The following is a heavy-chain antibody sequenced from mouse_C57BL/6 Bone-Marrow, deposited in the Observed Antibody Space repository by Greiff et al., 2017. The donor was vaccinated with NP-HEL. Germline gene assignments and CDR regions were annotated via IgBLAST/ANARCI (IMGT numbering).Heavy chain of an antibody. CDR2: INPGSGGT. CDR3: ARSDYDGSSFYWYVDV. Sequence: QVQLQQSGAELVRPGTSVKVSCKASGYAFTNYLIEWVKQRPGQGLEWIGVINPGSGGTNYNQKFKGKATLTADKSSSTAYMQLSSLTSEDSAVYFCARSDYDGSSFYWYVDVGGRGTAVTVSA. J-gene: IGHJ1*03. CDR1: GYAFTNYL. V-gene: IGHV1-54*01. D-gene: IGHD1-1*01.